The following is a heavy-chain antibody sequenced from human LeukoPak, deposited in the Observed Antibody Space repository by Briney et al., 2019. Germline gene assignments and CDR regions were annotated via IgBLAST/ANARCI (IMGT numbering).Heavy chain of an antibody. Sequence: SVKVSCKASRGTFSSYAISWVRQAPGQGLEWMGRIIPSFGTANYAQKFQGRVTITTDESTSTAYMELSSLRSEDTAVYYCARESGDLDYYDSSGYLDCWGQGTLVTVSS. D-gene: IGHD3-22*01. CDR2: IIPSFGTA. CDR3: ARESGDLDYYDSSGYLDC. J-gene: IGHJ4*02. CDR1: RGTFSSYA. V-gene: IGHV1-69*05.